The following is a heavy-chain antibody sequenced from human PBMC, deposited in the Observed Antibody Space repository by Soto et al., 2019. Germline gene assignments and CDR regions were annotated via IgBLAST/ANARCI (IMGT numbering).Heavy chain of an antibody. Sequence: QVQLQQSGPGLVKPSETLSLTCSVSGGSIRGYYGSWIGKSPEKGLEWIGYFYHSGNSNYNPSRKSRVTISVDTSKNQLSLSLRSVTAADTAVYFCARISSVDPYGYVNGGLDVWGQGTTVTVSS. D-gene: IGHD5-18*01. CDR3: ARISSVDPYGYVNGGLDV. CDR1: GGSIRGYY. J-gene: IGHJ6*02. CDR2: FYHSGNS. V-gene: IGHV4-59*01.